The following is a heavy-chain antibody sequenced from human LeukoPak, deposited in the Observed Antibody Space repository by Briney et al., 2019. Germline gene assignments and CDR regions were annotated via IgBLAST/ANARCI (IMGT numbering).Heavy chain of an antibody. V-gene: IGHV1-46*01. CDR3: ARSSPYSSSWYGGGFDY. Sequence: ASLKVSCKASGYTFTSYYMHWVRQAPGQGLEWMGIINPSGGSTSYAQKFQGRVTMTRDTSTSTVYMELSSLRSEDTAAYYCARSSPYSSSWYGGGFDYWGQGTLVTVSS. J-gene: IGHJ4*02. D-gene: IGHD6-13*01. CDR1: GYTFTSYY. CDR2: INPSGGST.